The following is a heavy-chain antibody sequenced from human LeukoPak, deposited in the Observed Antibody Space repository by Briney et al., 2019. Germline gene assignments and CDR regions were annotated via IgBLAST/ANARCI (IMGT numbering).Heavy chain of an antibody. D-gene: IGHD5-18*01. J-gene: IGHJ4*02. V-gene: IGHV4-39*01. CDR1: GGSISSSSYY. Sequence: PSETLSLTCTVSGGSISSSSYYWGWIRQPPGKGLEWIGSIYYSGSTYYNPSLKSRVTISVDTSKNQFSLKLSSVTAADTAVYSCASRNVAMGAFDYWGQGTLVTVSS. CDR3: ASRNVAMGAFDY. CDR2: IYYSGST.